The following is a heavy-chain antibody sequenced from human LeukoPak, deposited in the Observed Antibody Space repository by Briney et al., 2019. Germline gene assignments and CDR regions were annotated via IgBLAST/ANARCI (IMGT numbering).Heavy chain of an antibody. CDR1: GFTFSGSV. Sequence: TGGSLRLSCAASGFTFSGSVMHWVRQASGKGLEWVGRIRSNANNYATAYAASVKGRFTISRDDSKNTAYLQMNSLKTEDTAIYYCTRHVGYCSSTSCHRFDPWGQGTLVTVSS. V-gene: IGHV3-73*01. CDR2: IRSNANNYAT. CDR3: TRHVGYCSSTSCHRFDP. D-gene: IGHD2-2*01. J-gene: IGHJ5*02.